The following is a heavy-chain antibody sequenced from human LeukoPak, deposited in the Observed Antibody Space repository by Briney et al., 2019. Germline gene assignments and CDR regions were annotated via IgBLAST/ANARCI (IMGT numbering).Heavy chain of an antibody. Sequence: ASVKVSCKASGYTFTSYGISWVRQAPGQGLEWMGWISAYNGNTNYAQKLQGSVAMTTDTSTSTAYMELRSLRYHSTAVYYCATVTVAGSFEYWGQGNLVTVSS. CDR3: ATVTVAGSFEY. J-gene: IGHJ4*02. CDR2: ISAYNGNT. V-gene: IGHV1-18*01. D-gene: IGHD6-19*01. CDR1: GYTFTSYG.